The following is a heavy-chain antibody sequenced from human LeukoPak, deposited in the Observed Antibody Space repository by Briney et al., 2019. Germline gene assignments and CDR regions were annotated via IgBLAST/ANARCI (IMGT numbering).Heavy chain of an antibody. J-gene: IGHJ4*02. CDR2: ISSSGSTI. CDR1: GFTFSSYE. CDR3: ARDLAVAGNM. Sequence: GGPLRLSCAASGFTFSSYEMNWVRQAPGKGLEWVSYISSSGSTIYYADSVEGRFTISRDNAKNSLYLQMNSLRAEDTAVYYCARDLAVAGNMWGQGTLVTVSS. V-gene: IGHV3-48*03. D-gene: IGHD6-19*01.